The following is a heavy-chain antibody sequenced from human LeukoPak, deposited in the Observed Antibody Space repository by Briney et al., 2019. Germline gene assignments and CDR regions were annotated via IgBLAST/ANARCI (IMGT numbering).Heavy chain of an antibody. Sequence: GGSLRLSCAASGFTFSSYGMSWVRQAPGKGLEWVSAISGSGGSTYYADSVKGRFTISRDNSKNTLYLQMNSLRAEDTAVYYCARISSGWYGYYFDYWAQGTLVTVSS. CDR2: ISGSGGST. J-gene: IGHJ4*02. CDR1: GFTFSSYG. V-gene: IGHV3-23*01. CDR3: ARISSGWYGYYFDY. D-gene: IGHD6-19*01.